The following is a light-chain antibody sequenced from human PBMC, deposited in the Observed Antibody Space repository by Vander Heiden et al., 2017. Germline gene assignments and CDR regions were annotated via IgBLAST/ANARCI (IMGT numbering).Light chain of an antibody. V-gene: IGKV1-9*01. J-gene: IGKJ3*01. CDR2: AGS. Sequence: DIRLTQSPSFLSASVGDRVTITCRASQGISSHLAWYQQKPGKAPKLLIYAGSTLQSGVPSRFSGSGSGTEFTLTISSLQPEDFATYYCLQRNSHPFTFGPGTKVDIK. CDR1: QGISSH. CDR3: LQRNSHPFT.